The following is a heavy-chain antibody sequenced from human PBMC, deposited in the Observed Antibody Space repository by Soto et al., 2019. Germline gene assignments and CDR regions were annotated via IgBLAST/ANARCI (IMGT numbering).Heavy chain of an antibody. CDR1: GFTFSSYA. J-gene: IGHJ4*02. V-gene: IGHV3-30-3*01. Sequence: QVQLVESGGGVVQPGRSLRLSCAASGFTFSSYAMHWVRQAPGKGLEWVAVISYDGSNKYYADSVKGRFTISRDNSKNTLYLQMNSLRAEDTAVYYCARGPCDSSGWYPPYYFDYWGQGTLVTVSS. CDR2: ISYDGSNK. CDR3: ARGPCDSSGWYPPYYFDY. D-gene: IGHD6-19*01.